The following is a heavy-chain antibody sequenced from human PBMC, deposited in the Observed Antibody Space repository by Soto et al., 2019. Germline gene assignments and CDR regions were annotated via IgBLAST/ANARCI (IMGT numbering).Heavy chain of an antibody. CDR1: GFTFSSYG. V-gene: IGHV3-33*01. Sequence: GGSLRLSCAASGFTFSSYGMHWVRQAPGKGLEWVAVIWYDGSNKYYADSVKGRFTISRDNSKNTLYLQMNSLRAEDTAVYYCARPVTAYSSSPYYFDYWGQGTLVTVSS. D-gene: IGHD6-13*01. CDR3: ARPVTAYSSSPYYFDY. J-gene: IGHJ4*02. CDR2: IWYDGSNK.